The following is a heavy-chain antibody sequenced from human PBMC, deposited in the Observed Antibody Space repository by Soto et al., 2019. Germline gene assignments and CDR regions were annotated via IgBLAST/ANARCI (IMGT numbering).Heavy chain of an antibody. CDR2: IIPIFGTA. CDR3: ARNGITMVRGPTADYYFDY. J-gene: IGHJ4*02. Sequence: QVQLVQSGAEVKKPGSSVKVSCKASGGTFSSYAISWVRQAPGQGLEWMGGIIPIFGTANCAQKFQGRVTITADESTSTAYMELSSLRSEDTAVYYCARNGITMVRGPTADYYFDYWGQGTLVTVSS. CDR1: GGTFSSYA. V-gene: IGHV1-69*01. D-gene: IGHD3-10*01.